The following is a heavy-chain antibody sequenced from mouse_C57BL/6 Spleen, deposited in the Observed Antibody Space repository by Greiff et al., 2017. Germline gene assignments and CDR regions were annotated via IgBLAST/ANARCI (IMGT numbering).Heavy chain of an antibody. V-gene: IGHV1-9*01. D-gene: IGHD1-1*01. Sequence: QVQLQQSGAELMKPGASVKLSCTATGYTFTGYWIAWVKQRPGHGLEWIGDILPGSGSTNYNDKFKGQVTFTADTSSNTAYIQLSSLTTEDSAIYYGARIYYGSSYSFDCWGQGTTLTVSS. CDR1: GYTFTGYW. CDR3: ARIYYGSSYSFDC. CDR2: ILPGSGST. J-gene: IGHJ2*01.